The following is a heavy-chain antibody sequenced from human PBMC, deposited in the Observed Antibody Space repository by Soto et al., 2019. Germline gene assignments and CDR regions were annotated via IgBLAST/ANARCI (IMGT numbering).Heavy chain of an antibody. D-gene: IGHD3-10*01. CDR2: ISSGSTTI. CDR3: AREAAGDFIDY. J-gene: IGHJ4*02. V-gene: IGHV3-48*01. Sequence: EVQLVESGGGLVQPGGSLRLSCAASGFTFSYYSMNWVRQAPGKGLEWVSYISSGSTTIYYAESVKGRFTISRDNGKNSLYLQMNNLRAEDTAVYYCAREAAGDFIDYWGQATLVPVSS. CDR1: GFTFSYYS.